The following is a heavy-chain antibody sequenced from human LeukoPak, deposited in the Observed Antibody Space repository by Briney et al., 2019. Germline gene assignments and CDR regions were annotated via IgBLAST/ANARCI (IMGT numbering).Heavy chain of an antibody. CDR3: ARVVPDVYYFDY. V-gene: IGHV3-21*01. D-gene: IGHD3-16*01. CDR1: GFTFSSYS. CDR2: ISSSSSYI. Sequence: GGSLRLSCAASGFTFSSYSMNWVRRAPGKGLEWVSSISSSSSYIYCADSVKGRFTISRDNAKNSLYLQMNSLRAEDTAVYYCARVVPDVYYFDYWGQGTLVTVSS. J-gene: IGHJ4*02.